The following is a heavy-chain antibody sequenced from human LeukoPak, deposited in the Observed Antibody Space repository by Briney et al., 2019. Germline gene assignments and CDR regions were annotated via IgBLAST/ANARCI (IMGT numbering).Heavy chain of an antibody. Sequence: SETLSLTCTVSGYSIRSGYYWGWIRQPPGKGLEWIGSIYHSGSAYYNPSLKSRATISVDTPKNQFSLKLSSVTAADTAVYYCARDGKWGQGTLVTVSS. CDR1: GYSIRSGYY. D-gene: IGHD1-26*01. CDR3: ARDGK. J-gene: IGHJ4*02. CDR2: IYHSGSA. V-gene: IGHV4-38-2*02.